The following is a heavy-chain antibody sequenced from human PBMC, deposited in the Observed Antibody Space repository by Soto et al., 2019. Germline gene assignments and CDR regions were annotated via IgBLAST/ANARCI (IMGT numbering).Heavy chain of an antibody. Sequence: QVQLQESGPRLVKSSETLSLVCSVSGDSIIRSFWGWIRQSPGKGLESIGYISDSGVTDYDPSLERRGTVAVNASTNQSPVKLTSETAADTAMYYCAGGAGDFSEPDTFDIWGQGKMVTVSS. J-gene: IGHJ3*02. CDR1: GDSIIRSF. D-gene: IGHD3-10*01. V-gene: IGHV4-59*01. CDR2: ISDSGVT. CDR3: AGGAGDFSEPDTFDI.